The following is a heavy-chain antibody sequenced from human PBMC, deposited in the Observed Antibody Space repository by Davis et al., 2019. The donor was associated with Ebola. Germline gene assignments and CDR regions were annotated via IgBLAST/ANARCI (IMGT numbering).Heavy chain of an antibody. CDR3: ARAQQLGGGPGIGPFDP. D-gene: IGHD6-13*01. V-gene: IGHV1-46*01. CDR2: INPSGGST. CDR1: GYTFTSYY. Sequence: ASVKVSCKASGYTFTSYYMHWVRQAPGQGLEWMGIINPSGGSTSYAQKFQGRVTMTRDTSTSTVYMELSSLRSEDTAVYYCARAQQLGGGPGIGPFDPWGQGTLVTVSS. J-gene: IGHJ5*02.